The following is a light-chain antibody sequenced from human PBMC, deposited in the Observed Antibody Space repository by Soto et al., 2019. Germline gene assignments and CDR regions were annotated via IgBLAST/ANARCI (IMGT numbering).Light chain of an antibody. CDR3: QQYSDFLIS. Sequence: DIQMTQSPSTLSASVGDRVTITCRASQSISRSLAWYQQKPGKAPNLLIFDASSLEGGVPSRFSGSGFGTEFTLSITNLQPADFATYYCQQYSDFLISFGPGTTGDFK. CDR1: QSISRS. J-gene: IGKJ3*01. CDR2: DAS. V-gene: IGKV1-5*01.